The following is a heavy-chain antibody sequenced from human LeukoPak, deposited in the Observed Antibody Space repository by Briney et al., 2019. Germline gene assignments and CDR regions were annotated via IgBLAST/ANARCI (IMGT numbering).Heavy chain of an antibody. Sequence: KPSETLYLTCTVSGGSISSYYWSWIRQPAGKGLEWIGRIYTSGSTNYNPSLKSRVTMSVDTSKNQFSLKLSSVTAADTAVYYCARDREFLSYDFWSGYYDYWGQGTLVTVSS. CDR3: ARDREFLSYDFWSGYYDY. J-gene: IGHJ4*02. CDR1: GGSISSYY. D-gene: IGHD3-3*01. V-gene: IGHV4-4*07. CDR2: IYTSGST.